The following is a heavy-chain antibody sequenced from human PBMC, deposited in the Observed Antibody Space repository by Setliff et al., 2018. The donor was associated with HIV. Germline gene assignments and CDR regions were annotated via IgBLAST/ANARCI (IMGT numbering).Heavy chain of an antibody. CDR1: GGTFSSYA. Sequence: SVKVSCKASGGTFSSYAISWVRQAPGQGLEWMGGIIPIFGTANDAQKFQGRVTITADESTSTASMELSSLRSEDTAVYYCARDPRSGYDSDTAMVTVYYYYMDVWGKGTTVTVSS. V-gene: IGHV1-69*13. J-gene: IGHJ6*03. CDR2: IIPIFGTA. D-gene: IGHD5-18*01. CDR3: ARDPRSGYDSDTAMVTVYYYYMDV.